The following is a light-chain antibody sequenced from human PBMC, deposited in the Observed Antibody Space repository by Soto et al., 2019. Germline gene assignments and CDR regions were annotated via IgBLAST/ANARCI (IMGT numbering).Light chain of an antibody. CDR3: QQYGTSPWT. J-gene: IGKJ1*01. CDR2: GAS. V-gene: IGKV3-20*01. Sequence: DIVLTQSPGTLSLSPGERATLSCRASQSVSSGYLAWYQQKPGQAPRLLIYGASSRATGIPDRFSGSESGTDFTLTISRPEPEDFAVYYCQQYGTSPWTFGQGARVEFK. CDR1: QSVSSGY.